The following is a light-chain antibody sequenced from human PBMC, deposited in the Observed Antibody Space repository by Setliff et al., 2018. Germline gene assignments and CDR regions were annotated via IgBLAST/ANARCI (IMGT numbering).Light chain of an antibody. CDR1: SSDVGGYKY. CDR3: TSYAGSNNYV. Sequence: QSALTQPPSASGPPGQSVTISCTGTSSDVGGYKYVSWFQQHPGKAPKLMIYEVTKRPSGVPDRFSGSKSGNTASLTVSVLQAEDEADYYCTSYAGSNNYVFGTGTKVTVL. CDR2: EVT. J-gene: IGLJ1*01. V-gene: IGLV2-8*01.